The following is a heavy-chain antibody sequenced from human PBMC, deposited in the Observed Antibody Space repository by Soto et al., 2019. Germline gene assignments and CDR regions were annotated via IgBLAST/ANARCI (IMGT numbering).Heavy chain of an antibody. D-gene: IGHD2-21*02. Sequence: PSDTLSLTASVSRGPFSTSSYYGTWIRPPPVNCRAGVGSIYYSGSTYYNPSLKSRVTISVDTSKNQFSLKLSSVTAADTAVYYCARLIPAYCGGHCYSGPSGMDVWGQGTTLTVSS. V-gene: IGHV4-39*01. CDR2: IYYSGST. CDR1: RGPFSTSSYY. J-gene: IGHJ6*02. CDR3: ARLIPAYCGGHCYSGPSGMDV.